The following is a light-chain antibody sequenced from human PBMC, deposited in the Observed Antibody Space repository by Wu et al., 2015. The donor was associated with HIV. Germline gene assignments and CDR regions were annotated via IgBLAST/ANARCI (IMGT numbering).Light chain of an antibody. V-gene: IGKV1-27*01. CDR1: QGISNF. CDR3: QKYISRT. Sequence: DIQMTQSPSSLSASVGDRVTITCRASQGISNFLAWYQQKPGKPPKVLIYAASTLQSGVPSRFSGSGSGTDFTLTISSLQPEDVATYYCQKYISRTFGQGTKVEIK. CDR2: AAS. J-gene: IGKJ1*01.